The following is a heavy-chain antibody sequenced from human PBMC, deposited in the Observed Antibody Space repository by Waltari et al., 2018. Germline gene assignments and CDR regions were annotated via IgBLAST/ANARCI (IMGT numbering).Heavy chain of an antibody. CDR1: GGTFSSYA. Sequence: QVQLVHSGAEVKKPGSSVKVSCKASGGTFSSYAISWVRQAPGQGLEWMGRINPSLGTANYAQKFQGRVTITADKSTSTAYMEMSSLRSEDTAVYYCAGSPLLPFDPWGQGTLVTVSA. CDR2: INPSLGTA. D-gene: IGHD1-26*01. CDR3: AGSPLLPFDP. V-gene: IGHV1-69*14. J-gene: IGHJ5*02.